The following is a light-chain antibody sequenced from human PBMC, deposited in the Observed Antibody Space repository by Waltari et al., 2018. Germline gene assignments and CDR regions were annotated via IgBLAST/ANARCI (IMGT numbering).Light chain of an antibody. CDR2: AAS. V-gene: IGKV1-39*01. CDR1: YTISNY. CDR3: QQSYNTPYT. J-gene: IGKJ2*01. Sequence: DIQMTQSPSSLSTSVGDRVTITCRTSYTISNYLNWYQQKPGKAPKLLIYAASSLQSGVPSRFSGSGSGTDFTLTISSLQHEDFATYYCQQSYNTPYTFGQGTKLEIK.